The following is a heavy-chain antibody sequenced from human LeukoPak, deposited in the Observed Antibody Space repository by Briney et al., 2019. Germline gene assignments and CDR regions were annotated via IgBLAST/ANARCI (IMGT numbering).Heavy chain of an antibody. CDR3: ARNWHCSSTSCSKKGLDY. J-gene: IGHJ4*02. V-gene: IGHV3-11*01. CDR1: GFTFSDYY. D-gene: IGHD2-2*01. Sequence: PGGSLRLSCAASGFTFSDYYMSWIRQAPGKGLEWVSYISSSGSTIYYADSVKGRFTISRDNAKNSLYLQMNSLRAEDTAVYYCARNWHCSSTSCSKKGLDYWGQGILVTVSS. CDR2: ISSSGSTI.